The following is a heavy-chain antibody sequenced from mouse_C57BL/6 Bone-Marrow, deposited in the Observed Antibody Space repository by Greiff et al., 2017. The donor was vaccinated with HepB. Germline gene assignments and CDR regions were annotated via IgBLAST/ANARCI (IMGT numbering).Heavy chain of an antibody. D-gene: IGHD4-1*01. CDR1: GFTFSSYA. J-gene: IGHJ3*01. Sequence: EVQLVESGGGLVKPGGSLKLSCAASGFTFSSYAMSWVRQTPEKRLEWVATISDGGSYTYYPDNVKGRFTISRDNAKNNLYLQMSHLKSEDTAMYYCARKTGTGAWFAYWGQGTLVTVSA. CDR2: ISDGGSYT. CDR3: ARKTGTGAWFAY. V-gene: IGHV5-4*01.